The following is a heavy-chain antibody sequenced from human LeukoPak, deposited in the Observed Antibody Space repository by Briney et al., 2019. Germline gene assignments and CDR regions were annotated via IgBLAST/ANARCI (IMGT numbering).Heavy chain of an antibody. CDR3: ARGDTIFDAGSLDY. V-gene: IGHV1-2*02. D-gene: IGHD3-3*01. CDR1: GYTFTVYY. Sequence: GASVKVSCKASGYTFTVYYMPWVRQAPGHGLEWMGWFNPNSGGTNYAQKFQGRVTMTSDTSISTAYMELSRLRADDTAVYYCARGDTIFDAGSLDYWGQGTLVTVSS. CDR2: FNPNSGGT. J-gene: IGHJ4*02.